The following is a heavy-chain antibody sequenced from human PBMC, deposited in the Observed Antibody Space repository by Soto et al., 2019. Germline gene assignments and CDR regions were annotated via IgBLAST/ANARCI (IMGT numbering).Heavy chain of an antibody. V-gene: IGHV1-2*02. D-gene: IGHD1-20*01. CDR3: VRGRSVLYLDL. CDR2: INPKNGGI. Sequence: ASVKVSCKSSGYTFTDFYIHWVRRVPGQGLEWVGWINPKNGGINYAQKFQGRVTMTRDMSVNTSYMDLNRLNFDDSAIYYCVRGRSVLYLDLWGRGTQVTVSS. J-gene: IGHJ1*01. CDR1: GYTFTDFY.